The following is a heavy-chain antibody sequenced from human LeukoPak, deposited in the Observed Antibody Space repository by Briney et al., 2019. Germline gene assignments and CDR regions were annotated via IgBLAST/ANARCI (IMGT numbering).Heavy chain of an antibody. D-gene: IGHD6-25*01. V-gene: IGHV4-34*01. CDR1: GGSFSAYY. CDR2: INHSGST. CDR3: APSGGSTAADDAFDI. Sequence: PSETLSLTRAVYGGSFSAYYWSWIRQPPGKGLEWIGEINHSGSTNYNPSLKSRVTVSVDTSKNQFSLKLSSVTAADTAVYYCAPSGGSTAADDAFDIWGQGTMVTVSS. J-gene: IGHJ3*02.